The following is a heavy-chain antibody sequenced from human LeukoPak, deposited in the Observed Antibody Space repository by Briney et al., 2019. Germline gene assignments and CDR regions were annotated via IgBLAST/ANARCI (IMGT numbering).Heavy chain of an antibody. V-gene: IGHV3-7*05. D-gene: IGHD1-26*01. Sequence: GGPLRLSCAASGFTFSSSWMTWVRQAPGKGLEWVAHIKEDGTDKYYVDSVTGRFTISRDNTKNSLYLQMSSLRAEDTAVYYCATWSDAWEFDYWGQGSLVSVSS. CDR2: IKEDGTDK. CDR1: GFTFSSSW. J-gene: IGHJ4*02. CDR3: ATWSDAWEFDY.